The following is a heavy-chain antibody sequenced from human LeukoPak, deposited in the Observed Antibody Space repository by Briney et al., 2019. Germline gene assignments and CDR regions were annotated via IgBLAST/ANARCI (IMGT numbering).Heavy chain of an antibody. D-gene: IGHD3-22*01. J-gene: IGHJ4*02. CDR2: ISGSGGST. CDR1: GFTFSSYG. CDR3: AKVGVGYYDSRFAFDY. V-gene: IGHV3-23*01. Sequence: PGGTLRLSCAASGFTFSSYGMSWVRQAPGKGLEWVSAISGSGGSTYYAGSVKGRFTISRDNSKNTLYLQMNSLRAEDTAVYYCAKVGVGYYDSRFAFDYWGQGTLVTVSS.